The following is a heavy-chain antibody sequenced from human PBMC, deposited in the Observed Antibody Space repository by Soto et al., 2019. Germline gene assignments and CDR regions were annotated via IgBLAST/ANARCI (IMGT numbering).Heavy chain of an antibody. D-gene: IGHD6-13*01. CDR1: GFTFSSYA. CDR2: ISYDGSNK. V-gene: IGHV3-30-3*01. CDR3: ARDPGGRVAADYYYYGMDV. Sequence: GGSLRLSCAASGFTFSSYAMHWVRQAPGKGLEWVAVISYDGSNKYYADSVKGRFTISRDNSKNTLYLQMNSLRAEDTAVYYCARDPGGRVAADYYYYGMDVWGQGTTVTVSS. J-gene: IGHJ6*02.